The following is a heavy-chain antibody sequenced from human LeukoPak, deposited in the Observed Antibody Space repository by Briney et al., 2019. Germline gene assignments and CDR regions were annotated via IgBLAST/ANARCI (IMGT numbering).Heavy chain of an antibody. CDR1: GYTLTNKA. J-gene: IGHJ4*02. CDR2: ISVYNGNT. V-gene: IGHV1-18*01. D-gene: IGHD3-22*01. CDR3: ARNHPYYYDSNGLYYFDY. Sequence: ASVKVSCKTSGYTLTNKAITWVRRAPGQGLEWLGWISVYNGNTNYAQKLQGRVTMTTDTFTTTVYMELRSLRSDDTAVYYCARNHPYYYDSNGLYYFDYWGQGTLVTVSS.